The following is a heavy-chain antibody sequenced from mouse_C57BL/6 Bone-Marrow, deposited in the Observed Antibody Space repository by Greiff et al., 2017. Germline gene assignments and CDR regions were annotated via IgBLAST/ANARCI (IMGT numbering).Heavy chain of an antibody. Sequence: QVQLKESGPGILQPSPTLSLSCSFSGFSLSTFGMGVGWIRQPSGKGLEWLAHTWWDDDKYYNPALKSRLTISKDTSKNQVFLKIANVDTADTATYYCARIRSSKYYYAMDYWGRGTSVTVSS. CDR3: ARIRSSKYYYAMDY. CDR2: TWWDDDK. V-gene: IGHV8-8*01. D-gene: IGHD1-1*01. CDR1: GFSLSTFGMG. J-gene: IGHJ4*01.